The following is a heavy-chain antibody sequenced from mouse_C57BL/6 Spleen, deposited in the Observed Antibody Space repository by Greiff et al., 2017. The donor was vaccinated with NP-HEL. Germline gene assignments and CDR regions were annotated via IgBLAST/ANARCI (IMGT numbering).Heavy chain of an antibody. CDR3: AIDGGTELTGTDY. CDR2: IYPGDGDT. V-gene: IGHV1-80*01. CDR1: GYAFSSYW. Sequence: VQLVESGAELVKPGASVKISCKASGYAFSSYWMNWVKQRPGKGLEWIGQIYPGDGDTNYNGKFKGKATLTADKSSSTAYMQLSSLTSEDSAVYFCAIDGGTELTGTDYWGQGTTLTVSS. J-gene: IGHJ2*01. D-gene: IGHD4-1*01.